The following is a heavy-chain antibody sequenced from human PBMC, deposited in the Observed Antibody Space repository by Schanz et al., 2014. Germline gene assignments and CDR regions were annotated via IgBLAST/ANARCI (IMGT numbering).Heavy chain of an antibody. D-gene: IGHD3-10*01. CDR2: MYINSGST. CDR3: AKDPGFAVRGFQMDV. Sequence: EVQLVESGGGLIQPGGSLRLSCAVSGFTVNTNYMSWVRQAPGKGLEWISSMYINSGSTQYADSVKGRFIISRDNSKNKMSLEMESLRADDTALYHCAKDPGFAVRGFQMDVWGQGTMVAVSS. J-gene: IGHJ6*02. V-gene: IGHV3-66*03. CDR1: GFTVNTNY.